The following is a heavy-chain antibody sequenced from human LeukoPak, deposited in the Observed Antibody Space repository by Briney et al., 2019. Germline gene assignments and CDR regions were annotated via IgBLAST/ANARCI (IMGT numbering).Heavy chain of an antibody. Sequence: GSLRLSCVASGLTFNTYAMSWVRQAPGKGPEWVSAISPSGDRAYYADSLRGRFTISRDNSRNTLNLHIDRLRVEDTAMYSCATELWGGRHLRAEFWGHGTLVTVSS. D-gene: IGHD1-14*01. J-gene: IGHJ4*01. CDR2: ISPSGDRA. CDR1: GLTFNTYA. CDR3: ATELWGGRHLRAEF. V-gene: IGHV3-23*01.